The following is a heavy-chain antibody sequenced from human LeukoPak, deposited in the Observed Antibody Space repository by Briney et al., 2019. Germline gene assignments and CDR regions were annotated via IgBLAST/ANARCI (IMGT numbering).Heavy chain of an antibody. V-gene: IGHV1-18*01. CDR1: GYTFTSYG. CDR2: ISAYNGNT. J-gene: IGHJ4*02. D-gene: IGHD2-2*01. CDR3: ARDYAGAPHHFDY. Sequence: ASVTVSCKASGYTFTSYGISWVRQAPGQGLEWMGWISAYNGNTNYAQKLQGRVTMTTDTSTSTAHMELRSLRSDDTAVYYCARDYAGAPHHFDYWGQGTLVTVSS.